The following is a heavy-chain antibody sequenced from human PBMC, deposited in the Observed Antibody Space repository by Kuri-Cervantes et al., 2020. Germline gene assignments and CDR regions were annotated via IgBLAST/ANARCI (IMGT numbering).Heavy chain of an antibody. CDR3: ARGIAVAGFDY. D-gene: IGHD6-19*01. Sequence: GGSLRLSCAASGFTFSSYGMHWVRRAPGKGLEWVAVIWYDGSNKYYADSVKGRFTISRDNSKNTLYLQMNSLRAEDTAVYYCARGIAVAGFDYWGQGTLVTVSS. CDR2: IWYDGSNK. V-gene: IGHV3-33*01. J-gene: IGHJ4*02. CDR1: GFTFSSYG.